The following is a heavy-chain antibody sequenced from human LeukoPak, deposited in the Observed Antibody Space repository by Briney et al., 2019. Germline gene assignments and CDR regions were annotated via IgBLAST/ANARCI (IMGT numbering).Heavy chain of an antibody. CDR3: ARDGPRANWFDP. J-gene: IGHJ5*02. CDR1: GGSFSGYY. CDR2: INHSGST. D-gene: IGHD1-14*01. V-gene: IGHV4-34*01. Sequence: SETLSLTCAVYGGSFSGYYWSWIRQPPGKGLEWIGEINHSGSTNYNPSLKSRVTISVDTSKNQFSLKLSSVTAADTAVYYCARDGPRANWFDPWGQGTLVTVSS.